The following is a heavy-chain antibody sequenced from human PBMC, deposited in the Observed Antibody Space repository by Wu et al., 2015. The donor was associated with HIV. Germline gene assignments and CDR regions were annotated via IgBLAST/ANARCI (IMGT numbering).Heavy chain of an antibody. J-gene: IGHJ3*01. CDR2: MNPNSTNT. D-gene: IGHD6-6*01. CDR1: GGTFSSYG. V-gene: IGHV1-8*03. Sequence: QVQLVQSGAEVKKPGSSVKVSCKASGGTFSSYGFNWVRQAPGQGLEWMGWMNPNSTNTGYRQTLQGRLTFTRDASIGTAYMELSSLRSDDTAVYYCARGRKGSREYQPGGGFDFWGQGTMVTVSS. CDR3: ARGRKGSREYQPGGGFDF.